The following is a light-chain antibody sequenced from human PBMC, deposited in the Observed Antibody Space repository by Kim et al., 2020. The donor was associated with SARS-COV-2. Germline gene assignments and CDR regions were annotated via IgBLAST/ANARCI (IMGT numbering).Light chain of an antibody. CDR2: DAS. Sequence: EIVMTQSPATLSVSPGERTTLSCRASQSVSSNLAWYQQKPGQAPRLLIFDASTRATGIPDRFSGTGFGTEFTLTVSSLLSEDFAVYFCQQYDNWPLTFGGGTKLEI. J-gene: IGKJ4*01. V-gene: IGKV3-15*01. CDR1: QSVSSN. CDR3: QQYDNWPLT.